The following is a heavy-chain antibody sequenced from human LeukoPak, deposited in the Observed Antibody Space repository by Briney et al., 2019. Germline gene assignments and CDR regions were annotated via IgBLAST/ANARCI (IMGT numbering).Heavy chain of an antibody. V-gene: IGHV3-21*01. CDR2: ISSSSSYI. CDR1: GFTFSSYS. Sequence: GGSLRLSCAASGFTFSSYSMNWVRQAPGKGLEWVSSISSSSSYIYYADSVKGRFTISRDNAKNSLYLQMNSLRAEDTAVYYCALCKDTAMAPVDYWGQGTLVTVSS. CDR3: ALCKDTAMAPVDY. D-gene: IGHD5-18*01. J-gene: IGHJ4*02.